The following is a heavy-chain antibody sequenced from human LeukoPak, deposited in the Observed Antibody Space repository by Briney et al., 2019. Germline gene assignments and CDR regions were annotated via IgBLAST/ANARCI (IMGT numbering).Heavy chain of an antibody. CDR2: IIPIFGTA. Sequence: VSSVKVSCKASGGTFSSYAISWVRQAPGQGLEWMGRIIPIFGTANYAQKFQGRVTITTDESTSTAYMELSSLRSEDTAVYYCARDYGGNPYYFDYWGQGTLVTVSS. J-gene: IGHJ4*02. CDR1: GGTFSSYA. V-gene: IGHV1-69*05. CDR3: ARDYGGNPYYFDY. D-gene: IGHD4-23*01.